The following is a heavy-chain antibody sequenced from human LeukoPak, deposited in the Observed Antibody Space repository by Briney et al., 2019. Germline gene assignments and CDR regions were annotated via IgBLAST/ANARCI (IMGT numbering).Heavy chain of an antibody. CDR2: ISGSGGST. V-gene: IGHV3-23*01. Sequence: GGSLRLSCAASGFTFSSYAMSWVRQAPGKGLEWVSAISGSGGSTYYVDPVKGRFTISRDNSKNTLYLQMNSLRAEDTAVYYRAKYYYGSGSYYRGAFDIWGQGTMVTVSS. D-gene: IGHD3-10*01. CDR1: GFTFSSYA. J-gene: IGHJ3*02. CDR3: AKYYYGSGSYYRGAFDI.